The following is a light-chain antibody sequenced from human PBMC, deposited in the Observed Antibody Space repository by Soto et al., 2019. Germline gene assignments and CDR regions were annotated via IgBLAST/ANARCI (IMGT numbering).Light chain of an antibody. CDR3: QQYNNWPPWT. V-gene: IGKV4-1*01. J-gene: IGKJ1*01. Sequence: DIAMTQSPDSLAVSLGETATINCKSSQTVFYSPNNNNYLAWFQQKAGQPPKLLIYWATTRESGVPDRFSGSGSGTDFTLTISSLQAEDVAVYYCQQYNNWPPWTFGQGTKVEIK. CDR2: WAT. CDR1: QTVFYSPNNNNY.